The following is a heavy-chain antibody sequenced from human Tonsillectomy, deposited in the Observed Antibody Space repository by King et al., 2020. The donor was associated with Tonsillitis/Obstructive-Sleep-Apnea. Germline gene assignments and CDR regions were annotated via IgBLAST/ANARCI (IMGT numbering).Heavy chain of an antibody. CDR2: IYYSGST. CDR3: ATYSDYGGDWFDP. J-gene: IGHJ5*02. Sequence: LQLQESGPGLVKPSETLSLTCTVSGGSISSSSYYWGWIRQPPGKGLEWIGSIYYSGSTYYNPSLKSRVTISVDTSKNQFSLKLSSVTAADTAVYYCATYSDYGGDWFDPWGQGTLVTVSS. V-gene: IGHV4-39*01. CDR1: GGSISSSSYY. D-gene: IGHD4-11*01.